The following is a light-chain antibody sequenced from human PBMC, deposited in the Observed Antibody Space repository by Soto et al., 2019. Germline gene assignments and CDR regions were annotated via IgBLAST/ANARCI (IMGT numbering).Light chain of an antibody. V-gene: IGKV1-9*01. CDR3: QQFNSYPIT. Sequence: DIQMTQSPSTLSASVRDRVTITCRASQGISSSLAWYQQRAGKAPKFLIYAASSLQSGVPSRFSGSGSGTDFTLTISSLQPEDFATYYCQQFNSYPITFGQGTRLEIK. CDR2: AAS. CDR1: QGISSS. J-gene: IGKJ5*01.